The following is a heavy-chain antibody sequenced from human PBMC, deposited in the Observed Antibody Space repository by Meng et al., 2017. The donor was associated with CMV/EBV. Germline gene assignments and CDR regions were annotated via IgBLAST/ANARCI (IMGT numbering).Heavy chain of an antibody. V-gene: IGHV3-21*01. Sequence: GESLKISCAASGFTFSSYSMNWVRQAPGKGLEWVSSISSSSSYIYYADSVKGRFTISRDNAKNTLYLQMNSLRAEDTAVYYCAKGATKYDFWSGPFQHWGQGTLVTVSS. J-gene: IGHJ1*01. D-gene: IGHD3-3*01. CDR2: ISSSSSYI. CDR3: AKGATKYDFWSGPFQH. CDR1: GFTFSSYS.